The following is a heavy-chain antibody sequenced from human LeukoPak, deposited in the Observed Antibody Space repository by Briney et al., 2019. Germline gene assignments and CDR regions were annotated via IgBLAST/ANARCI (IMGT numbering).Heavy chain of an antibody. Sequence: SETLSLTCTVSGGSISSSSYYWGWIRQPPGKGLEWIGSIYYSGSTYYNPSLKSRVTISVDTSKNQFSLKLSSVTAADTAVYYCARREMGYYDSSGYYYWGQGTLVTVSS. D-gene: IGHD3-22*01. V-gene: IGHV4-39*07. CDR1: GGSISSSSYY. CDR3: ARREMGYYDSSGYYY. J-gene: IGHJ4*02. CDR2: IYYSGST.